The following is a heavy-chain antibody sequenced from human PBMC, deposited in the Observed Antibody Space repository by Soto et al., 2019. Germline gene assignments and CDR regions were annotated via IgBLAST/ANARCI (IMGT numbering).Heavy chain of an antibody. CDR2: ISYDGSNK. Sequence: QVQLVESGGGVVQPGRSLRLSCAASGFTFSSYGMHWVRQAPGKGLEWVAVISYDGSNKYYADSVKGRFTISRDNSXXTXYRXMNSLRAEDTAVYYCAKRQYCSGGSCYYYYYGMDVWGQGTTVTVSS. V-gene: IGHV3-30*18. J-gene: IGHJ6*02. D-gene: IGHD2-15*01. CDR1: GFTFSSYG. CDR3: AKRQYCSGGSCYYYYYGMDV.